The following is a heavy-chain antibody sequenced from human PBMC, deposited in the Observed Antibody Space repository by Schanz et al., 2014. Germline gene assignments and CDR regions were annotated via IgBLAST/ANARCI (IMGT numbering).Heavy chain of an antibody. J-gene: IGHJ4*02. Sequence: VQLVESGGGPVKPGESLRLSCAASGFSLSSYNMNWVRQAPGKGLEWVSSISSSSSYIYYADSVKGRFTISRDNAKSSLFLQMNSLRAEDTAVYYCVREVGAAAGLAWGLDYWGRGTLVTVSS. CDR1: GFSLSSYN. D-gene: IGHD6-13*01. V-gene: IGHV3-21*06. CDR3: VREVGAAAGLAWGLDY. CDR2: ISSSSSYI.